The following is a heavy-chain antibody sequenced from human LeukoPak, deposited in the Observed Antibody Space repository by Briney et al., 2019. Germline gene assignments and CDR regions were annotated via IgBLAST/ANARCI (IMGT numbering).Heavy chain of an antibody. J-gene: IGHJ4*02. Sequence: SETLSLTCAVYGGSFSGYYWIWLCQPPGKGLEWIGEINHSGSTNYNPSLKSRVTISVDTSKNQFSLKLSSVTAADTAVYYCARGPKPRVLRYFDWLSDQHYFDYWGQGTLVTVSS. CDR2: INHSGST. V-gene: IGHV4-34*01. D-gene: IGHD3-9*01. CDR1: GGSFSGYY. CDR3: ARGPKPRVLRYFDWLSDQHYFDY.